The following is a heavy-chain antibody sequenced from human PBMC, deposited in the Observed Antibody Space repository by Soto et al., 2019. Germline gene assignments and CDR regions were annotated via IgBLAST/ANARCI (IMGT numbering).Heavy chain of an antibody. CDR1: GFTFSSYG. CDR2: IDSIGSST. D-gene: IGHD2-15*01. V-gene: IGHV3-23*05. J-gene: IGHJ4*02. Sequence: EVQLLESGGGLVQPGRSLRLSCAASGFTFSSYGMKWVRQAPGKGLEWVSGIDSIGSSTYYADSVKGRFTISRDNSKNTLFLQITSLRAEYTALYYCAGGLDYWGQGTLVTVSS. CDR3: AGGLDY.